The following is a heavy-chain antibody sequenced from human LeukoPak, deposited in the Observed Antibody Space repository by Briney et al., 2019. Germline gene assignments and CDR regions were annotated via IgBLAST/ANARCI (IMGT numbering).Heavy chain of an antibody. J-gene: IGHJ5*02. CDR3: ARTYIAGIAAAGLFDP. Sequence: SETLSLTCTVSGGSISSSSYYWGWIRQPPGKGLEWIGSIYYSGSTYYNPSLKSRVTISVDTSKNQFSLKLSSVTAADTAVYYCARTYIAGIAAAGLFDPWGLGTLVTVSS. V-gene: IGHV4-39*01. CDR1: GGSISSSSYY. CDR2: IYYSGST. D-gene: IGHD6-13*01.